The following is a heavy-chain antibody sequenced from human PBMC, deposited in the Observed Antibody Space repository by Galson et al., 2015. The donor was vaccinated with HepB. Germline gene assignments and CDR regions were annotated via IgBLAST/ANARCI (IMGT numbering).Heavy chain of an antibody. CDR1: GFTLSDSV. V-gene: IGHV3-64D*08. CDR2: TSTNGHNI. CDR3: VKGKGWLLPDH. Sequence: SLRLSCAGSGFTLSDSVMHWVRQAPGKGLEYVSATSTNGHNIQYANSVKGRFSIFRDIPKNSLYLQMSSLREEDTAIYYCVKGKGWLLPDHWGQGTLVIVSS. D-gene: IGHD2-15*01. J-gene: IGHJ5*02.